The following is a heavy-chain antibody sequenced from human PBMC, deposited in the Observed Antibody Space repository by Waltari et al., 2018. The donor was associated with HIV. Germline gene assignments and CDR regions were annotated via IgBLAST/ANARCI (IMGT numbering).Heavy chain of an antibody. J-gene: IGHJ5*01. CDR1: GYPSNHYD. CDR3: TRGRQDYLQGYWFDP. Sequence: QVQLVQSGPEVKKPGASVLISCQASGYPSNHYDVHCVRQVTGQGLEWLGWMNPNSGNSGYAEKFQGRVTMTRNTSINTAYMEVSSLRSEDTAIYYCTRGRQDYLQGYWFDPWGQGTLITVSS. CDR2: MNPNSGNS. V-gene: IGHV1-8*01. D-gene: IGHD2-15*01.